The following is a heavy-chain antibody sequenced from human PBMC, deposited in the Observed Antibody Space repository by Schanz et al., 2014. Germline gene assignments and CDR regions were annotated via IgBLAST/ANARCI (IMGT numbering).Heavy chain of an antibody. J-gene: IGHJ4*02. CDR3: ARGGPAYYFDD. V-gene: IGHV3-7*01. CDR1: GFSFSSYA. Sequence: EVQLLESGGGLVEPGGSLRLSCAASGFSFSSYAMGWVRQARGKGLEWVANIKQDESEKYYVDSVKGRFTISRDNAKNSLFLHMNSLRAEDTAVYYCARGGPAYYFDDWGQGTLVTVSS. CDR2: IKQDESEK.